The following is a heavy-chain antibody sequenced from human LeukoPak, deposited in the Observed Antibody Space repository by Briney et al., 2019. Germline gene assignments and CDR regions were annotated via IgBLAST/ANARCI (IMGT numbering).Heavy chain of an antibody. V-gene: IGHV3-74*01. CDR3: ARVLTVAGGDGPDY. D-gene: IGHD6-19*01. CDR2: INSGGSST. Sequence: PGGSLTLSCAPSGFTFSSYWMHWVRQAPGKGLVRVSRINSGGSSTIYADSVKGRFTISRDIAKNTLYLKMTSLRAEDRAVYYCARVLTVAGGDGPDYWGQGTLVTVSS. CDR1: GFTFSSYW. J-gene: IGHJ4*02.